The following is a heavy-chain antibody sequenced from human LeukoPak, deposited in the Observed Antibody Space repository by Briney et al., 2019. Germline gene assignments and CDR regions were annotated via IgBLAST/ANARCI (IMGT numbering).Heavy chain of an antibody. D-gene: IGHD6-19*01. CDR3: AREWMVPDWFDP. CDR2: IYYSGST. V-gene: IGHV4-59*01. J-gene: IGHJ5*02. CDR1: GGSISSYY. Sequence: SETLSLTCTVSGGSISSYYWSWIRQPPGKGLEWIGYIYYSGSTNYNPSLTSRVTISVDTSKNQFSLKLSSVTAADTAVYYCAREWMVPDWFDPWGQGTLVTVSS.